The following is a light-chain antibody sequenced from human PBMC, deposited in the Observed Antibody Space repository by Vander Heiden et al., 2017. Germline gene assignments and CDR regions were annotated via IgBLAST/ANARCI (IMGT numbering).Light chain of an antibody. Sequence: IQLTQSPSSLSASVGDRVTITCRASQDISNYLAWYQQKPGKAPKLLIYAASTLEGGVPSRFSGSGSGTDFTLTISSLQPADLATYYCQQLNTYQTFGQGTKLEIK. CDR3: QQLNTYQT. J-gene: IGKJ2*01. V-gene: IGKV1-9*01. CDR2: AAS. CDR1: QDISNY.